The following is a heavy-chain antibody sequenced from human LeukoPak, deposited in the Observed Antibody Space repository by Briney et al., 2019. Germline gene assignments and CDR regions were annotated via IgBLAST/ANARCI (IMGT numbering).Heavy chain of an antibody. CDR2: INHSGST. D-gene: IGHD3-9*01. J-gene: IGHJ4*02. Sequence: SETLSLTCAVYGGSFSGYYWNWIRQPPGKGLEWIGEINHSGSTNYNPSLKSRVTISVDTSKTQFSLKLSSVTAADTAVYYCARHSIVRGVLRYFDWFNDWGQGTLVTVSS. CDR3: ARHSIVRGVLRYFDWFND. V-gene: IGHV4-34*01. CDR1: GGSFSGYY.